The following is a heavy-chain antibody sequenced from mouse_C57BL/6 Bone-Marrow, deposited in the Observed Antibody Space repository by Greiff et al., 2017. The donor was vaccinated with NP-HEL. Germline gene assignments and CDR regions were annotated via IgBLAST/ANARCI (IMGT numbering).Heavy chain of an antibody. J-gene: IGHJ1*03. Sequence: VQLQQSGPELVKPGASVKIPCKASGYTFTDYNMDWVKQSHGKSLEWIGDINPNNGGTIYNQKFKGKATLTVDKSSSTAYMELRSLTSEDTAVYYCATVWYFDVWGTGTTVTVSS. CDR3: ATVWYFDV. CDR2: INPNNGGT. V-gene: IGHV1-18*01. CDR1: GYTFTDYN.